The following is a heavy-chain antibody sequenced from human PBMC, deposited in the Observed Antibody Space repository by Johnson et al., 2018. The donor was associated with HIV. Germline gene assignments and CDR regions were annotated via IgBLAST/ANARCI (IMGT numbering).Heavy chain of an antibody. CDR2: IKQDGSEK. Sequence: VQLVESGGGLVQPGGSLRLSCAASGFTFSSYWMSWVRQAPGKGLECVANIKQDGSEKYYVDSVKGRFTISRDNAKNSLYLQMNSLRAEDTALYYCAKDMSSIAAGSDAFDIWGQGTMVTVSS. V-gene: IGHV3-7*03. CDR1: GFTFSSYW. CDR3: AKDMSSIAAGSDAFDI. D-gene: IGHD6-13*01. J-gene: IGHJ3*02.